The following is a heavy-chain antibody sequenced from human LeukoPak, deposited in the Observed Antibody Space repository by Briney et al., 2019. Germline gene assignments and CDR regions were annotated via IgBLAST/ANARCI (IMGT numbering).Heavy chain of an antibody. CDR2: ISAYNGNT. D-gene: IGHD2-21*01. V-gene: IGHV1-18*01. J-gene: IGHJ6*02. CDR1: GYTFTSYG. Sequence: ASVKVSCKASGYTFTSYGISWVRQAPGQGLEWMGWISAYNGNTNYAQKLQGRVTITADKSTSTAYMELSSLRSEDTAVYYCARDGPYCGGDCYYGMDVWGQGTTVTVSS. CDR3: ARDGPYCGGDCYYGMDV.